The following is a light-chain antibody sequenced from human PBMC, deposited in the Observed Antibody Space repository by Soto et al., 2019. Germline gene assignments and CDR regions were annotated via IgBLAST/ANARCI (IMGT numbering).Light chain of an antibody. V-gene: IGKV3-11*01. Sequence: ELVLTQSPATLSLSPGERDTLSCRASQSVSSYLAWYQQKPGQAPRLLIYDASNRATGIPARFSGSGSGTDFTLTISSLEPEDFAVYYCQQRSNWPPSITFGQGTRLEI. CDR2: DAS. CDR1: QSVSSY. J-gene: IGKJ5*01. CDR3: QQRSNWPPSIT.